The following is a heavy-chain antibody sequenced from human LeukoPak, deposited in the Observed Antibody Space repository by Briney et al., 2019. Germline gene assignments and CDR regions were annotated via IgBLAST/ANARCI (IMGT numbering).Heavy chain of an antibody. J-gene: IGHJ3*02. D-gene: IGHD5-24*01. Sequence: PGGSLRLSCAVSGFTFSSYAMSWVRQAPGKGLEWVSAISGSGDSTYYADSVKGRFTISRDSSKNTLYLRMNSLRAEDTAIYYCAKHRTRDGDVYIADAFDIWGQGTMVTVSS. V-gene: IGHV3-23*01. CDR3: AKHRTRDGDVYIADAFDI. CDR1: GFTFSSYA. CDR2: ISGSGDST.